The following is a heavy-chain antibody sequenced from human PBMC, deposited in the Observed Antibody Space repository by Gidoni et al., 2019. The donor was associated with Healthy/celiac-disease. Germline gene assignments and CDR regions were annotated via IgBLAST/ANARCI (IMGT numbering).Heavy chain of an antibody. V-gene: IGHV3-64D*06. D-gene: IGHD3-3*01. CDR3: VILGIFGVVIIDSHY. Sequence: EVQLVESGGGLVQPGGSLRLSCSASGFTFSSYAMHWVRQAPGKGLEYVSAISSNGGSTYYADSVKGRFTISRDNSKNTLYLQMSSLRAEDTAVYYCVILGIFGVVIIDSHYWGQGTLVTVSS. CDR1: GFTFSSYA. J-gene: IGHJ4*02. CDR2: ISSNGGST.